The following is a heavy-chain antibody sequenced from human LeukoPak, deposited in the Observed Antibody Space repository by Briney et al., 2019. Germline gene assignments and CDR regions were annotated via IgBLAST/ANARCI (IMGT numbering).Heavy chain of an antibody. J-gene: IGHJ4*02. CDR2: INPSGGST. CDR1: GYTFTSYY. Sequence: ASVKVSCKASGYTFTSYYMHWVRQAPGQGLEWMGIINPSGGSTSYAQKFQGRVTMTRDTSTSTVYMELSSLRSEDTAVYYCARVTGPTSTVVRGVIIPAFDCWGQGTLVTVSS. D-gene: IGHD3-10*01. CDR3: ARVTGPTSTVVRGVIIPAFDC. V-gene: IGHV1-46*01.